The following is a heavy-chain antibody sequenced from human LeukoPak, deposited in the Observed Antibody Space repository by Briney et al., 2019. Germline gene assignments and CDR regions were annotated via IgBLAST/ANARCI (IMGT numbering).Heavy chain of an antibody. D-gene: IGHD5-12*01. V-gene: IGHV3-23*01. CDR1: GFTFSSYA. Sequence: GGSLRLSCAASGFTFSSYAMSWVRQAPGKGLEWVSAISGSGGSTYYADSVKGRFTISRDNSKNTLYLQMNSLRVEDTAVYYCARELPEVATTKSAWFDPWGQGTLVTVSS. J-gene: IGHJ5*02. CDR3: ARELPEVATTKSAWFDP. CDR2: ISGSGGST.